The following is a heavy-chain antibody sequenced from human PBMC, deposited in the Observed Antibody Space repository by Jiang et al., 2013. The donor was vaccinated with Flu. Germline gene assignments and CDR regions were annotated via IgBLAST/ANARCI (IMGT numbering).Heavy chain of an antibody. Sequence: GLVKPSATLSLSCTAYGGSFSNYFWSWIRQTPGTGLEWIGEINHRGTTNYNPSLRSRLTILIDTSHNQFSLTLKSVAAADAGVYYCVRGPVRITGGDSAFDLWAPGTVVTVSS. CDR2: INHRGTT. CDR3: VRGPVRITGGDSAFDL. CDR1: GGSFSNYF. D-gene: IGHD1-20*01. V-gene: IGHV4-34*01. J-gene: IGHJ3*01.